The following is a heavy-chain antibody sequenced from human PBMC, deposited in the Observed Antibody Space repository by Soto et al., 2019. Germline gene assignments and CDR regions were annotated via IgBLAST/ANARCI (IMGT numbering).Heavy chain of an antibody. CDR1: GYTFTSYG. Sequence: ASVKVSCKASGYTFTSYGISWVRQAPGQGLEWMGWISAYNGNTNYAQKLQGRVTMTTDTSTSTAYMELRSLRSDDTAVYYCAGKRLTMVRGVRTAYYYYGMDVWS. J-gene: IGHJ6*02. CDR3: AGKRLTMVRGVRTAYYYYGMDV. D-gene: IGHD3-10*01. V-gene: IGHV1-18*01. CDR2: ISAYNGNT.